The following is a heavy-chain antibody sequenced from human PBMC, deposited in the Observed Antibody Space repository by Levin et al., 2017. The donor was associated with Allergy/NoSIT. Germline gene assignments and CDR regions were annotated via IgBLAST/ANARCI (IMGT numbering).Heavy chain of an antibody. CDR3: ARIDPCRRPTCYTDWFFDL. CDR2: IYHTGST. CDR1: AYSISSDFY. J-gene: IGHJ2*01. V-gene: IGHV4-38-2*02. D-gene: IGHD2-2*02. Sequence: PSETLSLTCTVSAYSISSDFYWGWIRQPPGKGLEWIGTIYHTGSTNYNPSLKSRAIVSVDTPKNQFSRKRSSVAAADTAVYYCARIDPCRRPTCYTDWFFDLWGRGTLVTFSS.